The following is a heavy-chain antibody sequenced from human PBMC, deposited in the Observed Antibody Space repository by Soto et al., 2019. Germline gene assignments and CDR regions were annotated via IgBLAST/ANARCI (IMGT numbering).Heavy chain of an antibody. J-gene: IGHJ6*02. CDR1: GYSFTSYW. Sequence: GESLKISCKGSGYSFTSYWIGWVRQMPGKGLEWKGIIYPGDSDTRYSPSFQGQVTITADKPISTAYLQWSSLKASDTAMYYCARNFLELRGYYYYDGMDVWGQGTKVTV. D-gene: IGHD1-7*01. CDR2: IYPGDSDT. V-gene: IGHV5-51*04. CDR3: ARNFLELRGYYYYDGMDV.